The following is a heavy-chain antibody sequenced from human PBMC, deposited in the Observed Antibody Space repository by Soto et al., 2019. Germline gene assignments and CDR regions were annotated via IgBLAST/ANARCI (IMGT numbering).Heavy chain of an antibody. J-gene: IGHJ4*02. Sequence: QGHLGESGGGVVQTGRSLRLSCAASGFTFSRYNIHWVRHAPVKGLEWVAVIWYDGSKRYYADAVKGRFTISRDNSKNTLYLQMNRLRSEDTAVYYCASNSGSYESGYWGQGNLVTVSA. CDR1: GFTFSRYN. CDR3: ASNSGSYESGY. D-gene: IGHD1-26*01. V-gene: IGHV3-33*01. CDR2: IWYDGSKR.